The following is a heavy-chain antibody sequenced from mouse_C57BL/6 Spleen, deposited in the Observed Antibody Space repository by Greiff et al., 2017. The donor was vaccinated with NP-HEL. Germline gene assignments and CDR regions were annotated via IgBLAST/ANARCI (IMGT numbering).Heavy chain of an antibody. V-gene: IGHV1-7*01. D-gene: IGHD1-1*01. Sequence: QVQLQQSGAELAKPGASVKLSCKASGYTFTSHWMHWVKQRPGQGLEWIGYINPSSGYTKYNQKFKDKATLTADKSSSTAYMQLSSLTYEDSAVYYCARRAPITTVVGGYFDYWGQGTTLTVSS. CDR2: INPSSGYT. J-gene: IGHJ2*01. CDR3: ARRAPITTVVGGYFDY. CDR1: GYTFTSHW.